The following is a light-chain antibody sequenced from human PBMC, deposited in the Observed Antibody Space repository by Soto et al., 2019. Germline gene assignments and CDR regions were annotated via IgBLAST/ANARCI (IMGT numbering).Light chain of an antibody. CDR3: QVWDSSSDHHLV. CDR2: YDS. J-gene: IGLJ2*01. CDR1: NIGSKS. Sequence: SSELTQPPSASGAPGKTARITCGGTNIGSKSVHWYQQKPGQAPVLVIYYDSDRPSGIPERFSGSNSGNTATLTISRVEAGDEAEYYCQVWDSSSDHHLVFGGGTKVTVL. V-gene: IGLV3-21*04.